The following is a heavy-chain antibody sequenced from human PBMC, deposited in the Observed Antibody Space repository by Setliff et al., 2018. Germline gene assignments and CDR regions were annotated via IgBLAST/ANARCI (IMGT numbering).Heavy chain of an antibody. V-gene: IGHV2-5*01. Sequence: SGPTLVNPTQTLTLTCTFSGFSLSTTGVIVGWVRQPPGQALEWLAVIYWTDDKRYSPSLKSRLTITKDTSKNQVVLTMSNVDPVDAATYYCAHIMGRVWDYWGPGTLVTVSS. CDR2: IYWTDDK. J-gene: IGHJ4*02. D-gene: IGHD3-10*01. CDR3: AHIMGRVWDY. CDR1: GFSLSTTGVI.